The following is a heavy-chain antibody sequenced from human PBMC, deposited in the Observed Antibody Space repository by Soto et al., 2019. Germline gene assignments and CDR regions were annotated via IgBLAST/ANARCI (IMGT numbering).Heavy chain of an antibody. CDR2: VSGYNGNT. Sequence: QVQLVQSGGEVKKPGASVKGSCKASGYTFTTSGVSWVRQARGQGLAWMGWVSGYNGNTKYEEKFHARVTMTTATSTSTAYLELRSLTTDDTAVYYCARAGELPYYYYGMDVWGQGTTVIVSS. J-gene: IGHJ6*02. CDR3: ARAGELPYYYYGMDV. V-gene: IGHV1-18*01. CDR1: GYTFTTSG. D-gene: IGHD1-7*01.